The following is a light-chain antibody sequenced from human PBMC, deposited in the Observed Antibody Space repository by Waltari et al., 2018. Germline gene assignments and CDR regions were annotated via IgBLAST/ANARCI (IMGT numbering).Light chain of an antibody. CDR2: AVS. CDR3: SSYAGSSKGV. V-gene: IGLV2-23*02. Sequence: QSALTQPASVSGSPGQPLTISCPGTSSDVGNYKPVSWYQQHPGKAPKLMIYAVSKRPSGVSDRFSGSKSGDMASLTISGLQPEDEAEYFCSSYAGSSKGVFGGGTKVTVL. J-gene: IGLJ2*01. CDR1: SSDVGNYKP.